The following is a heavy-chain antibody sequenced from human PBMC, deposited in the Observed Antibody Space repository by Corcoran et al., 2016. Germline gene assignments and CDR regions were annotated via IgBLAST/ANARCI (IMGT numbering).Heavy chain of an antibody. Sequence: EVQLVQSGAEVKKPGESLKISCKGSGYSFTSYWIGWVRQMPGKGLEWMGIIYPGDSDTRYSPSFQGQVTISADKSISTAYLQWSSLKASDTAMYYCARGANYYDSSGYYYWDYFDYWGQGTLVTVSS. CDR1: GYSFTSYW. D-gene: IGHD3-22*01. V-gene: IGHV5-51*01. CDR2: IYPGDSDT. CDR3: ARGANYYDSSGYYYWDYFDY. J-gene: IGHJ4*02.